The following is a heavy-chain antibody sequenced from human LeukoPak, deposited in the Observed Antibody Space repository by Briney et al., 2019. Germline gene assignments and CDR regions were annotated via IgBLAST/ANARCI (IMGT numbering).Heavy chain of an antibody. CDR1: GGSFSGYY. J-gene: IGHJ5*02. CDR3: ASGGIAAHYNWFDP. Sequence: SETLSLTCAVYGGSFSGYYWSWIRQPPGKGLEWIGEINHSGSTNYNPPLKSRVTISVDTSKNQFSLKLSSVTAADTAVYYCASGGIAAHYNWFDPWGQGTLVTVSS. CDR2: INHSGST. V-gene: IGHV4-34*01. D-gene: IGHD6-13*01.